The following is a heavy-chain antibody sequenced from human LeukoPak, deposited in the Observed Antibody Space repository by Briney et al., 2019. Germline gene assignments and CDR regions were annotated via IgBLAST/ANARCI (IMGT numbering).Heavy chain of an antibody. J-gene: IGHJ4*02. CDR2: IWYDGRKE. CDR1: GFTFCFYR. V-gene: IGHV3-33*01. CDR3: ARDSRDLTVTATEFGF. Sequence: HSGGSLRLSCAASGFTFCFYRMHWVRQAPGKGLEWVAVIWYDGRKEYYADSVKGRFTISRDNSKNTLYLQMNSLRAEDTAMYYCARDSRDLTVTATEFGFWGQGTLVTVSS. D-gene: IGHD4-17*01.